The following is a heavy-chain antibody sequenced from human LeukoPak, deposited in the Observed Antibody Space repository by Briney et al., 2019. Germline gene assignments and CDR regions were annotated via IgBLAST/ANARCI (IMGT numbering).Heavy chain of an antibody. D-gene: IGHD6-13*01. V-gene: IGHV1-69*06. CDR3: ARAPQGIAAAGPRYFDY. Sequence: SVQVSCKASGGTLRSYAIRWVRQAPAQGLAWMGGIIPIFGTANYAQKFQGRVTITADKSTSTAYMELSSLRSEDTAVYYCARAPQGIAAAGPRYFDYWGQGTLVTVSA. CDR2: IIPIFGTA. CDR1: GGTLRSYA. J-gene: IGHJ4*02.